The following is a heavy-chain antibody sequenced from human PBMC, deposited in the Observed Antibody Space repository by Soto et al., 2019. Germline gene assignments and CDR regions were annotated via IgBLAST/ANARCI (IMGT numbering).Heavy chain of an antibody. D-gene: IGHD2-15*01. CDR2: IYYSGST. V-gene: IGHV4-39*02. J-gene: IGHJ5*02. CDR3: AREGPVVANPANWFDP. Sequence: PSETLSLTCTVSGGSISSSSYYWGWIRQPPGKGLEWIGSIYYSGSTYYNPSLKSRVTISVDTSKNQFSLKLSSVTAADTAVYYCAREGPVVANPANWFDPWGQGTLVTVSS. CDR1: GGSISSSSYY.